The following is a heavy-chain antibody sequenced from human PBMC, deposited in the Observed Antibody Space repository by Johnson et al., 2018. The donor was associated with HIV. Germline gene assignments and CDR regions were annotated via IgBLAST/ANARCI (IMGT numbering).Heavy chain of an antibody. CDR2: IGTAGDT. D-gene: IGHD1-26*01. CDR1: GFTFSSYD. J-gene: IGHJ3*02. V-gene: IGHV3-13*01. CDR3: ARDSGSYQGAFDI. Sequence: VQLVESGGGVVQPGRSLRLSCAASGFTFSSYDMHWVRQATGKGLEWVSAIGTAGDTYYPGSVKGRFTISRENAKNSLYLQMNSLRAEDTAVYYCARDSGSYQGAFDIWGQGTMVTVSS.